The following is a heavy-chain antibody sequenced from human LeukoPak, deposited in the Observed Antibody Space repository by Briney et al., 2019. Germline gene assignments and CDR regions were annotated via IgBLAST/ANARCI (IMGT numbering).Heavy chain of an antibody. Sequence: GGSLRLSCAASGFTFSSYAMSWVRQAPGKGLEWVSAISGSGGSTYYADSVKGRFTISRDNAKNSLYLQMNSLRAEDTALYYCAKDNDYGGLHDAFDIWGQGTMVTVSS. CDR2: ISGSGGST. J-gene: IGHJ3*02. CDR1: GFTFSSYA. V-gene: IGHV3-23*01. D-gene: IGHD4-23*01. CDR3: AKDNDYGGLHDAFDI.